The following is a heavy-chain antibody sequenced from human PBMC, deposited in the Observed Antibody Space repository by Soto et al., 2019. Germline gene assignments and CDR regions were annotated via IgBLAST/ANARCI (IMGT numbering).Heavy chain of an antibody. CDR1: GFTFSSYA. D-gene: IGHD3-16*01. J-gene: IGHJ3*02. V-gene: IGHV3-23*01. CDR2: ISGSGGST. CDR3: AKDTGIIYDYIWGSPDAFDI. Sequence: LRLSCAASGFTFSSYAMSWVRQAPGKGLEWFSAISGSGGSTYYADSVKGRFTISRDNSKNTLYLQMNSLRAEDTAVYYCAKDTGIIYDYIWGSPDAFDIWGQGTMVTVS.